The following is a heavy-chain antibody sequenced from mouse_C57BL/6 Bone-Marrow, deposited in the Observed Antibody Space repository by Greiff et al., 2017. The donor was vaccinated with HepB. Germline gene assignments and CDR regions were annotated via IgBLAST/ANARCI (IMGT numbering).Heavy chain of an antibody. J-gene: IGHJ4*01. CDR3: ARDTLTTVVADYAIDY. CDR1: GFTFSSYA. CDR2: ISDGGSYT. D-gene: IGHD1-1*01. V-gene: IGHV5-4*01. Sequence: EVHLVESGGGLVKPGGSLKLSCAASGFTFSSYAMSWVRQTPEKRLEWVATISDGGSYTYYPDNVKGRFTISRDNAKNNLYLQMSHLKSEDTAMYYCARDTLTTVVADYAIDYWGQGTSVTVSS.